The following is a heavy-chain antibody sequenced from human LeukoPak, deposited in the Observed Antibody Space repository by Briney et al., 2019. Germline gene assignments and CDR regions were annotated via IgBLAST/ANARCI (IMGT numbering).Heavy chain of an antibody. Sequence: GGSLRLFCVASGFTFSSHSIIWIRQAPGMGLEWVSSISGRSTYMYYADSVKGRFAISRDNAKNSLYLQMNSLRAEDTAVYYCARDFGDSYGYSYFDYWGQGTLVTVSS. CDR2: ISGRSTYM. J-gene: IGHJ4*02. D-gene: IGHD5-18*01. CDR1: GFTFSSHS. CDR3: ARDFGDSYGYSYFDY. V-gene: IGHV3-21*01.